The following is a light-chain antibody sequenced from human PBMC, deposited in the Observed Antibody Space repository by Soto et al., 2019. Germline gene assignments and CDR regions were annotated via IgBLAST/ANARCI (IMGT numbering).Light chain of an antibody. CDR2: DVS. Sequence: QSVLTQPRSVSGSPGQSVTISCTGTISDVGGYNYVSWYQQHPGKVPKLMIYDVSKRPSGVPDRFSGSKSGNTASLTISGLQAEDEADYYCCSYAGSTYVFGTGTKVTVL. CDR1: ISDVGGYNY. J-gene: IGLJ1*01. V-gene: IGLV2-11*01. CDR3: CSYAGSTYV.